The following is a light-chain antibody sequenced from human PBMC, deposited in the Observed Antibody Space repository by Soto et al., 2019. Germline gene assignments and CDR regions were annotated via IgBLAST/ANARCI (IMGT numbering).Light chain of an antibody. Sequence: ETVMTQSPATLSVSPGERATLSCRASQSVSNHLAWYPHKPGQAPRLPIYGASSRATGRPARFSGSGSGTGITLTTSSLQSEDCALYYCQQYNNLPLTVAGGTEVEIK. CDR1: QSVSNH. V-gene: IGKV3-15*01. CDR3: QQYNNLPLT. J-gene: IGKJ4*01. CDR2: GAS.